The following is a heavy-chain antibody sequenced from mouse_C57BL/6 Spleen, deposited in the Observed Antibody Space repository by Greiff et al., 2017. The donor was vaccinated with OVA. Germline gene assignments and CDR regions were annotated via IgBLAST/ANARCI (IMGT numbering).Heavy chain of an antibody. CDR1: GYTFTDYY. D-gene: IGHD2-5*01. CDR2: IYPGSGNT. J-gene: IGHJ3*01. Sequence: QVHVKQSGAELVRPGASVKLSCKASGYTFTDYYINWVKQRPGQGLEWIARIYPGSGNTYYNEKFKGKATLTAEKSSSTAYMQLSSLTSEDSAVYFCARSSNYGFAYWGQGTLVTVSA. CDR3: ARSSNYGFAY. V-gene: IGHV1-76*01.